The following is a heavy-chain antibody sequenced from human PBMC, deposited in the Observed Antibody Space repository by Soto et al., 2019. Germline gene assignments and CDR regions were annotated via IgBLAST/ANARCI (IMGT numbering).Heavy chain of an antibody. D-gene: IGHD1-26*01. J-gene: IGHJ4*02. CDR3: ARRGSGSDYDD. V-gene: IGHV3-23*01. CDR1: GFTFSSYA. Sequence: EVQLLESGGGLVQPGGSLRLSCAASGFTFSSYAMRWVRQAPVKGLEWVSAISGSGGSTYYADSVKGRFTISRDNFKNTLYLQMNSLRAEDAAVYYCARRGSGSDYDDWGQGTVVTVSS. CDR2: ISGSGGST.